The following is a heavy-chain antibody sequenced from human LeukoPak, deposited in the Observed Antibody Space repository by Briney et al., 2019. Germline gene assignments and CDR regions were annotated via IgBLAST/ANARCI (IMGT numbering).Heavy chain of an antibody. CDR3: TRDRQNYDILTGYDYNYGMDV. CDR2: INQDGSEK. D-gene: IGHD3-9*01. V-gene: IGHV3-7*01. J-gene: IGHJ6*02. Sequence: GGSLRLSCAASGFTFSSYWMSWVRQAPGKGLEWVANINQDGSEKYYVDSVKGRFTISRDNAKNSLYLQMNSLRAEDTAVYYCTRDRQNYDILTGYDYNYGMDVWGQGTTVTVSS. CDR1: GFTFSSYW.